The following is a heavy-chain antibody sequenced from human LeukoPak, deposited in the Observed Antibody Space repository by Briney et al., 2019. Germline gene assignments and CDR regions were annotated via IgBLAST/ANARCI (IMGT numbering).Heavy chain of an antibody. J-gene: IGHJ4*02. Sequence: GGSLRLSCAASGFTFSSYSMNWVRQAPGKGPEWVSYISSSSSTIYYADSVKGRFTISRDNAKNSLYLQMNSLRAEDTAVYYCARGFGIAVAGKDYWGQGTLVTVSS. D-gene: IGHD6-19*01. CDR1: GFTFSSYS. CDR2: ISSSSSTI. V-gene: IGHV3-48*04. CDR3: ARGFGIAVAGKDY.